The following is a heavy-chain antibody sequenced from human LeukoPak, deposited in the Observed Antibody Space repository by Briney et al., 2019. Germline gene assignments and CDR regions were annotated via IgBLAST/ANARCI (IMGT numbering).Heavy chain of an antibody. Sequence: SETLSLTCTVSGGSISSYYWSWIRQPPGKGLEWIGYIYYSGSTNYNPSLKSRVTISLDTSKKQFSLKLSSVTVADTAVYYCARLDWANGSWFDPWGQGTMVTVSS. CDR3: ARLDWANGSWFDP. J-gene: IGHJ5*02. CDR1: GGSISSYY. D-gene: IGHD1-1*01. V-gene: IGHV4-59*01. CDR2: IYYSGST.